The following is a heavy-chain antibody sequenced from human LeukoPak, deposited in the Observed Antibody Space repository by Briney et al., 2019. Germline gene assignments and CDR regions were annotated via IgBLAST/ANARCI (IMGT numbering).Heavy chain of an antibody. CDR2: IYHSGST. D-gene: IGHD2-21*02. J-gene: IGHJ6*03. CDR3: ARSLGDYYYYYYMDV. V-gene: IGHV4-38-2*01. Sequence: SDTLSLTCAVSGYSISSGYYWGWIRQPPGERLEWIGSIYHSGSTYYNPSLKSRVTISVDTSKNHFSLRLSSVTAADTAVYYCARSLGDYYYYYYMDVWGKGTTVTVSS. CDR1: GYSISSGYY.